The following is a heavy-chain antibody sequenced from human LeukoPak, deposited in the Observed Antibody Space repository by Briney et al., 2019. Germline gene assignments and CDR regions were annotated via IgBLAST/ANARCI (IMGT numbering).Heavy chain of an antibody. J-gene: IGHJ4*02. CDR2: IIPIFGTA. V-gene: IGHV1-69*06. CDR3: ARDKAIAVAGTSNYFDY. Sequence: EASVKVSCKASGGTFSNYVISWVRQAPGQGLEWMGGIIPIFGTANYAQKFRGRVTITADKSTRTAYMELSRLRSDDTAVYYCARDKAIAVAGTSNYFDYWGQGTLVTVSS. D-gene: IGHD6-19*01. CDR1: GGTFSNYV.